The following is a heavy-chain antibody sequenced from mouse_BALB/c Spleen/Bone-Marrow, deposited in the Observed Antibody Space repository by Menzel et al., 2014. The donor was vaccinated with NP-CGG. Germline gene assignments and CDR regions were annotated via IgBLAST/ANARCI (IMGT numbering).Heavy chain of an antibody. Sequence: EVKLVESGAELVKPGASVKLSCTASGFNIKDTYMHWVKQRPEQGLEWIGRTDPANGNTKYDPKFQGKATITADTSSNTAYLQLSSLTSEDTAVYYCARNYGYGKSFAYWGQGTLVTVSA. V-gene: IGHV14-3*02. CDR1: GFNIKDTY. D-gene: IGHD2-2*01. J-gene: IGHJ3*01. CDR2: TDPANGNT. CDR3: ARNYGYGKSFAY.